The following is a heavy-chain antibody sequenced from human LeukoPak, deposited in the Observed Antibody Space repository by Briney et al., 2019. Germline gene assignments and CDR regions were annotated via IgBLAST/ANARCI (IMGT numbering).Heavy chain of an antibody. J-gene: IGHJ4*02. D-gene: IGHD3-10*01. CDR2: IIPIFGTA. CDR1: GGTFSSYA. V-gene: IGHV1-69*13. Sequence: SVKVSCKASGGTFSSYAISWVRQAPGQGLEWMGGIIPIFGTANYAQKFQGRVTITADESTSTAYMELSSLRSEDTAVCYCARGSAQYGSGSYNYWGQGTLVTVYS. CDR3: ARGSAQYGSGSYNY.